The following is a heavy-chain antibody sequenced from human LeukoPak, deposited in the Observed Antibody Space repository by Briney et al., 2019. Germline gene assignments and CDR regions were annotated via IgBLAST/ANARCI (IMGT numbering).Heavy chain of an antibody. D-gene: IGHD5-24*01. CDR2: ISETGGTI. Sequence: PGGSLRLSCAPSGFTFGNYAMSWVRQAPGKGLEWVSAISETGGTIHYADSVRGRFIISRDNSKNTLYLQMNSLRAEDTAVYYCAREMTIITYSFDSWGQGTLVTVSS. J-gene: IGHJ4*02. V-gene: IGHV3-23*01. CDR1: GFTFGNYA. CDR3: AREMTIITYSFDS.